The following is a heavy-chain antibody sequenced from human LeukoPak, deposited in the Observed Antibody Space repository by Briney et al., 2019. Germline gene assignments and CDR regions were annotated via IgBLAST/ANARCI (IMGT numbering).Heavy chain of an antibody. CDR1: GFTFSSYA. Sequence: PGGSLRLSCAASGFTFSSYAMHWVRQAPGKGLEWVAIISDDGSNEYYADSVKGRFTISRDNSKNTLYLQMNSLRAEDTAVYYCAKDTIAAAGDPEPDYWGQGTLVTVSS. V-gene: IGHV3-30-3*01. J-gene: IGHJ4*02. CDR2: ISDDGSNE. D-gene: IGHD6-13*01. CDR3: AKDTIAAAGDPEPDY.